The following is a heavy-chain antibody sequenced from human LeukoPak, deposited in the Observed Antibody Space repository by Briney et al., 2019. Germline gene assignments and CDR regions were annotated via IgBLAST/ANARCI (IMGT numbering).Heavy chain of an antibody. CDR1: GASIIRYH. V-gene: IGHV4-4*07. CDR3: ARDGEDNTWNSYIDL. CDR2: IYTSGST. Sequence: PSETLSLTCTVSGASIIRYHWTWTRHPAGKGLEWLGHIYTSGSTDYNPSLNSQDTMSLDTSKNQLSLKLTSVTAADTAVYYCARDGEDNTWNSYIDLWRRGTLATVSS. D-gene: IGHD1-1*01. J-gene: IGHJ2*01.